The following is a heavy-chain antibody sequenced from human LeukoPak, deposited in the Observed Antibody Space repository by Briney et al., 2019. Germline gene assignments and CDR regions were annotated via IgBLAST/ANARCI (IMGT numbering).Heavy chain of an antibody. Sequence: GGSLRLSCEASGFSASNAWMSWVRQVSGKGLEWVGHIKTKSDGTTDYAAPVKGRFTISRDDSKNTVYLQMNSLKTEDTAVYFCTTDQARSTWGQGTLVTVSS. J-gene: IGHJ5*02. CDR3: TTDQARST. CDR2: IKTKSDGTT. D-gene: IGHD4-17*01. V-gene: IGHV3-15*01. CDR1: GFSASNAW.